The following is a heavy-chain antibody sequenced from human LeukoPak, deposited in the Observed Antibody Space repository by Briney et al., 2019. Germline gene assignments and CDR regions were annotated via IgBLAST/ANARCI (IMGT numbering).Heavy chain of an antibody. CDR1: GGSISSGGYS. CDR2: IYHSGST. V-gene: IGHV4-30-2*01. D-gene: IGHD6-6*01. CDR3: ARTSIAARRANAFDI. Sequence: SETLSLTCAVSGGSISSGGYSWSWIRQPPGKGLEWLGYIYHSGSTYYNPSLKSRVTISVDRSKNQFSLKLSSVTAADTAVYYCARTSIAARRANAFDIWGQGTMVTVSS. J-gene: IGHJ3*02.